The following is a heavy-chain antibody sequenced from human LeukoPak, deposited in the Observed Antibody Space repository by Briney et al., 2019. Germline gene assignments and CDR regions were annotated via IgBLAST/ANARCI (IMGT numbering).Heavy chain of an antibody. CDR3: ARSNTPGIAVADTGFDY. Sequence: SETLSLTCAVYGGSFSGYYWSWIRQPPGKGLEWIGEINHSGSTNYNPSLKSRVTISVDTSKNQFSLKLSSATAADTAVYYCARSNTPGIAVADTGFDYWGQGTLVTVSS. CDR1: GGSFSGYY. CDR2: INHSGST. V-gene: IGHV4-34*01. J-gene: IGHJ4*02. D-gene: IGHD6-19*01.